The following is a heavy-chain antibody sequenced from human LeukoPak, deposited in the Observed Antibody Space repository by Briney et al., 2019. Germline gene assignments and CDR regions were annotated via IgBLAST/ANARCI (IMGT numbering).Heavy chain of an antibody. D-gene: IGHD3-3*01. CDR1: GGSISSGDYY. J-gene: IGHJ5*02. CDR2: INHSGST. V-gene: IGHV4-39*07. CDR3: ARCNLMEWLLPNWFDP. Sequence: SSETLSLTCTVSGGSISSGDYYWSWIRQPPGKGLEWIGEINHSGSTNYNPSLKSRVTISVDTSKNQFSLKLSSVTAADTAVYYCARCNLMEWLLPNWFDPWGQGTLVTVSS.